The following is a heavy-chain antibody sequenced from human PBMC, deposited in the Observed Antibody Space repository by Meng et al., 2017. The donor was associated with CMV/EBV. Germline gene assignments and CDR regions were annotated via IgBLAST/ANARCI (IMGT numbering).Heavy chain of an antibody. J-gene: IGHJ4*02. D-gene: IGHD3-3*01. CDR3: ARDLYDFWSGYYTYEIIY. CDR2: ISSSGSTI. CDR1: GFTFSDYY. V-gene: IGHV3-11*04. Sequence: GGSLRLSCAASGFTFSDYYMSWIRQAPGKGLEWVSYISSSGSTIYYADSVKGRFTISRDNAKNPLYLQMNSLRAEDTAVYYCARDLYDFWSGYYTYEIIYWGQGTLVTVSS.